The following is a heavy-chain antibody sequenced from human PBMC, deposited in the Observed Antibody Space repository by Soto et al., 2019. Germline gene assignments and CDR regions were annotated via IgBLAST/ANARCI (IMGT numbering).Heavy chain of an antibody. D-gene: IGHD6-6*01. J-gene: IGHJ4*02. CDR1: GFTFSSYA. Sequence: EVQLLESGGGFVQPGESLRLSCAASGFTFSSYAMSWVRQAPGKGLEWVSVISGSDDSTYYADSVKGRFTIFRDNSKNTLYLQMNSLRAEDTAVYYCAKRSSSSTFDYWGQGTLVTVSS. CDR2: ISGSDDST. V-gene: IGHV3-23*01. CDR3: AKRSSSSTFDY.